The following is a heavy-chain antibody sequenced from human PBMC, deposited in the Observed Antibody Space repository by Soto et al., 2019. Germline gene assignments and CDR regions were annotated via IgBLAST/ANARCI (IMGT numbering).Heavy chain of an antibody. V-gene: IGHV1-18*01. D-gene: IGHD2-15*01. CDR1: GDTFISSG. CDR3: ARIEYCSGGNCYSAFDI. CDR2: ISGYKGDT. J-gene: IGHJ3*02. Sequence: VQSGAEVKKPGASVQVSCKASGDTFISSGISWVRQAPGQGLEWMGWISGYKGDTNYAQKFQGRVTLTTDTSTSTAYMELRSLTPSDTAIYYCARIEYCSGGNCYSAFDIWGQGTLVTVSS.